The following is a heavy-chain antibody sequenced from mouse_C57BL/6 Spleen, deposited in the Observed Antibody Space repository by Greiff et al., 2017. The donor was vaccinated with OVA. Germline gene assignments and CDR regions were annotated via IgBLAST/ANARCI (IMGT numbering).Heavy chain of an antibody. Sequence: VQLQQPGAELVMPGASVKLSCKASGYTFTSYWMHWVKQRPGQGLEWIGEIDPSDSYTNYNQKFKGKSTLTVDKSSSTAYMQLSSLTSEDSAVYYCARRDCSSPLLNVDVWGTGTTVTVSS. V-gene: IGHV1-69*01. J-gene: IGHJ1*03. CDR2: IDPSDSYT. D-gene: IGHD1-1*01. CDR1: GYTFTSYW. CDR3: ARRDCSSPLLNVDV.